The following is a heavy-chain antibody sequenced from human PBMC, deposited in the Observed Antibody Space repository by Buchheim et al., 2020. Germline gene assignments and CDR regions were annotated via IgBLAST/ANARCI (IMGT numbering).Heavy chain of an antibody. CDR1: GYSFTSYW. CDR2: IDPSDSYT. J-gene: IGHJ5*02. D-gene: IGHD3-16*02. CDR3: ARRDYDYVWGSYRYFWFDP. V-gene: IGHV5-10-1*03. Sequence: EVQLVQSGAEVKKPGESLRISCKGSGYSFTSYWSSWVRQMPGKGLEWMGRIDPSDSYTNYSPSFQGHVTISAAKSISTAYPQWSTLKASDTAMYYCARRDYDYVWGSYRYFWFDPWGQGTL.